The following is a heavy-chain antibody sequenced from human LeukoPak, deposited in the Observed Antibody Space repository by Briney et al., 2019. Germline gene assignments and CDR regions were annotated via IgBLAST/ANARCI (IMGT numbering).Heavy chain of an antibody. V-gene: IGHV3-21*01. J-gene: IGHJ4*02. CDR3: ARDQDIVVVPAALYY. Sequence: KPGGSLRLSCAASGFTFSSYSMNWVRQAPGKGLEWVSSISSSSSYIYYADSVKGRFTISRDNAKNSLYLQMNNLRAEDTALYYCARDQDIVVVPAALYYWGQGTLVTVSS. CDR2: ISSSSSYI. CDR1: GFTFSSYS. D-gene: IGHD2-2*01.